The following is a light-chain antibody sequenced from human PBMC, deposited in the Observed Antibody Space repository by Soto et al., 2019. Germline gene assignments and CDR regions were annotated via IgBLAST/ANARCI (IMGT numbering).Light chain of an antibody. CDR3: QQRSDFWT. CDR1: QSGSTNS. Sequence: EIVLTQSPGTLSLSPGERATLSCRASQSGSTNSLAWYQQKAGQAPRPVIYDASKRATGIPARFSGSGSGTDFTLTISSLEPEDFAVYYCQQRSDFWTFGQGTKVDIK. CDR2: DAS. J-gene: IGKJ1*01. V-gene: IGKV3D-20*02.